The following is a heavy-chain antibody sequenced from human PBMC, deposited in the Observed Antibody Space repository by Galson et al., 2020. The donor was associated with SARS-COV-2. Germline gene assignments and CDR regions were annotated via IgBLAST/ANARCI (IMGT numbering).Heavy chain of an antibody. J-gene: IGHJ5*02. CDR2: IYYSGST. CDR1: GGSISSGGYY. D-gene: IGHD2-15*01. Sequence: PSETLSLTCTVSGGSISSGGYYWSWIRQHPGKGLEWIGYIYYSGSTYYNPSLKSRVTISVDTSKNQFSLKLSSVTAADTAVYYCARDPGWMGVAGWFDPWGQGTLVTVSS. V-gene: IGHV4-31*03. CDR3: ARDPGWMGVAGWFDP.